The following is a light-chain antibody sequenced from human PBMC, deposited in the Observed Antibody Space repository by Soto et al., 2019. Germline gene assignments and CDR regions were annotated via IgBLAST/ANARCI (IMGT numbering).Light chain of an antibody. CDR3: CSYAGSSTFYV. Sequence: QSVLNQPASVSGSPGQSITISCTRTSSEVGSYNLVSWYQQHPGKAPKLMIYEGSKRPSGVSNRFSGSKSGNTASLTISGPQAEDEADYYCCSYAGSSTFYVFGTGTKVTV. V-gene: IGLV2-23*03. J-gene: IGLJ1*01. CDR2: EGS. CDR1: SSEVGSYNL.